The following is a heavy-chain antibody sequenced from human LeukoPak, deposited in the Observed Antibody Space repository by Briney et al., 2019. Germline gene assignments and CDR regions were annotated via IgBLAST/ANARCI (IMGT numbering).Heavy chain of an antibody. V-gene: IGHV3-49*03. CDR2: IRSKAYGGTT. CDR1: GFTFGNYA. CDR3: TRALSGWWDFDY. D-gene: IGHD6-19*01. J-gene: IGHJ4*02. Sequence: GGSLRLSCTASGFTFGNYAMSWFRQAPGKGLEWVGFIRSKAYGGTTEYAASVKGRSTISRDDSKTIAYLQMNSLKTEDTAVFYCTRALSGWWDFDYWGQGTLVTVSS.